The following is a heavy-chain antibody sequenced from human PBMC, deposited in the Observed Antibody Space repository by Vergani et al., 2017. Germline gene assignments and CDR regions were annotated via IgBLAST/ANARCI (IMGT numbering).Heavy chain of an antibody. CDR1: GGSFSGYY. J-gene: IGHJ6*02. Sequence: QVQLQQWGAGLLKPSETLSLTCAVYGGSFSGYYWSWIRQPPGKGLEWIGEINHSGSTNYNPSLKSRVTISVDTSKNQFSLKLSSVTAADTAVYYCARDQHGSSWGGDVYYGMDVWGQGTTVTVSS. D-gene: IGHD6-13*01. CDR2: INHSGST. V-gene: IGHV4-34*01. CDR3: ARDQHGSSWGGDVYYGMDV.